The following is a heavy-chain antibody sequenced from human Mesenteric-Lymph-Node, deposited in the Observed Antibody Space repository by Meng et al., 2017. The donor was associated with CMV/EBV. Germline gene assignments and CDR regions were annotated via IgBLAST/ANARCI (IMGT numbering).Heavy chain of an antibody. J-gene: IGHJ5*01. CDR2: IYYSGSN. CDR1: GGSINSYH. Sequence: SETLSLTCTVSGGSINSYHWNWIRQTPGKGLEWIGSIYYSGSNNHNPSLKGRITMSVDTSKNQFSLKLNSVTAADTAVYYCAKDSSGYYWFDSWGQGTLVTVSS. D-gene: IGHD3-22*01. CDR3: AKDSSGYYWFDS. V-gene: IGHV4-59*01.